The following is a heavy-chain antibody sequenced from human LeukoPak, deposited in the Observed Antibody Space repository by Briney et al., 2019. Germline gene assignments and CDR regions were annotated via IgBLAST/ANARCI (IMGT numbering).Heavy chain of an antibody. V-gene: IGHV3-30*02. CDR1: GFTFSTSG. CDR2: IRYDGSNK. J-gene: IGHJ4*02. D-gene: IGHD2-2*01. CDR3: ARGGYQLLPRNYFDN. Sequence: PGGSLRLSCATSGFTFSTSGMHWVRQAPGKGLEWVAFIRYDGSNKYHADSMKGRFTVSRDNSKNTLFLQMSSLRDEDTAVYYCARGGYQLLPRNYFDNWGQGTLVTVSS.